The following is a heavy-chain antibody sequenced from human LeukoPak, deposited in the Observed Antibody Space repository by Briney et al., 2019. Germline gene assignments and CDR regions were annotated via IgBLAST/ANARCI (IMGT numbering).Heavy chain of an antibody. CDR1: GYSIAHGFF. J-gene: IGHJ2*01. CDR2: LYHSGTT. V-gene: IGHV4-38-2*02. Sequence: SETLSLTCTVSGYSIAHGFFWAWIRQPPGGGLEWIGRLYHSGTTYYNTSLKSRISTSVETSKNQFSLKLRLVTAADTAVYYCARVEVPRDINDWYFDLWGRGTLVTVSS. D-gene: IGHD2-15*01. CDR3: ARVEVPRDINDWYFDL.